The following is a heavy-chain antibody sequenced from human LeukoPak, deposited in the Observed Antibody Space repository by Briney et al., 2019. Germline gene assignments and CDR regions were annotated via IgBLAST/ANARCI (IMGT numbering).Heavy chain of an antibody. V-gene: IGHV3-30*18. CDR1: GFTFNSYG. D-gene: IGHD5-18*01. CDR3: AKEKLPSGYSFLTDY. CDR2: ISYDGPNK. Sequence: GRSLRLSCAASGFTFNSYGMHWVLQAPGKGLEWVAVISYDGPNKYYADSVKGRFTISRDDSKSTLYLQMNSLRPEDAAVYYCAKEKLPSGYSFLTDYWGQGTLVTVSS. J-gene: IGHJ4*02.